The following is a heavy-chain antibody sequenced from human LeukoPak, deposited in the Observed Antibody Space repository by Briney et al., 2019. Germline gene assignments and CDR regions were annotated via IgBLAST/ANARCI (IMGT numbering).Heavy chain of an antibody. CDR3: ARDVQMYNWNYVVTDY. Sequence: SGPALVKPPQTLTLTCTFSGFSLSTSGMCVSWIRQPPGKALEWLARIDWDDDKYYSTSLKTRLTISKDTSKNQVVLTMTNMDPVDTATYYCARDVQMYNWNYVVTDYWGQGTLVTVSS. CDR2: IDWDDDK. J-gene: IGHJ4*02. D-gene: IGHD1-7*01. V-gene: IGHV2-70*11. CDR1: GFSLSTSGMC.